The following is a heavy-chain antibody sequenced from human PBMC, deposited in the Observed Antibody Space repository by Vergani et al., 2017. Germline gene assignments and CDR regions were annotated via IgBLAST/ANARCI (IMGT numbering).Heavy chain of an antibody. V-gene: IGHV1-69-2*01. CDR3: ATPQTVTTGGMEV. Sequence: EVQLVQSGAEVKKPGATMKISCKVSGYTFTDHYMHWVKQAPGKGLEWMGLVDPEDGETIYAEKFKGRVTIAEDTSTDTAHLALSSLRSADTAVYYCATPQTVTTGGMEVWGQGTTVIVSS. CDR1: GYTFTDHY. J-gene: IGHJ6*02. D-gene: IGHD4-17*01. CDR2: VDPEDGET.